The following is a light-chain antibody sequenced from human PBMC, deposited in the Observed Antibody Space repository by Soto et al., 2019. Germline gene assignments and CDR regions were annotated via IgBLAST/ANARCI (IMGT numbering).Light chain of an antibody. CDR1: SSDVGGYQY. CDR3: SSYAGSNNYV. Sequence: QSVLTQPPSASGSPGQSVTISCTGTSSDVGGYQYVSWYQQYPGKAPKLMIYAVNKRPSGVPDRFSGSRSGNTASLTVSGLQAEDAADYYCSSYAGSNNYVFGTATKVTVL. CDR2: AVN. J-gene: IGLJ1*01. V-gene: IGLV2-8*01.